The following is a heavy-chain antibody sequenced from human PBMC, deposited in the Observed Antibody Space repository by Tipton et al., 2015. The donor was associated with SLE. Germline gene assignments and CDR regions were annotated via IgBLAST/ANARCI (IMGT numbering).Heavy chain of an antibody. V-gene: IGHV4-31*03. CDR1: GGSIRGSSYY. D-gene: IGHD3-22*01. CDR3: ARDEYRYDATGYHLLGHFDF. J-gene: IGHJ4*02. CDR2: ISYSGST. Sequence: TLSLTCSVSGGSIRGSSYYWSWIRQPPGKGLEWIGYISYSGSTNYNSSLKSRLTISVDTSKNQFSLKLSSVTAADTAVYYCARDEYRYDATGYHLLGHFDFWGQGTLVTVSS.